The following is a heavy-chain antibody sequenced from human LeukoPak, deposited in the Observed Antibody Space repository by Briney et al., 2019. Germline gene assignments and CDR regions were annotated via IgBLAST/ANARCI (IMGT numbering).Heavy chain of an antibody. CDR3: AKDHSGGYGLGH. CDR2: IRYDGSNK. D-gene: IGHD3-22*01. V-gene: IGHV3-30*02. J-gene: IGHJ4*02. CDR1: GFTFSTYG. Sequence: GGSLRLSCAASGFTFSTYGMHWVRQAPGKGLEWVTFIRYDGSNKYYADSVKGRFTISRDNSKSTLFLQMNSLRAEDTAVYYCAKDHSGGYGLGHWGQGTLVTVSS.